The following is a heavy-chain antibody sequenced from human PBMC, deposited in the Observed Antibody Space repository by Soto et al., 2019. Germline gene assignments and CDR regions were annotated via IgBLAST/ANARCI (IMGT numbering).Heavy chain of an antibody. J-gene: IGHJ4*02. D-gene: IGHD3-16*01. CDR3: ATGNMITFGGVIDY. CDR1: GFTFSSYA. Sequence: GGSLRLSCAASGFTFSSYAMSWVRQAPGKGLEWVSAISGSGGSTYYADSVKGRFTISRDNSKNTLYLQMNSLRAEDTAVYYCATGNMITFGGVIDYWGQGTLVTVSS. V-gene: IGHV3-23*01. CDR2: ISGSGGST.